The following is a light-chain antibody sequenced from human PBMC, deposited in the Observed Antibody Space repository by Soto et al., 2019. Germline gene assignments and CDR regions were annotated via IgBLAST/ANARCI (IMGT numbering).Light chain of an antibody. CDR3: QQFDSFRWT. CDR2: GAS. Sequence: EIVLTQSPGTLSLSPGERATLSCRASQSVSSNFLVWYQQKTGQTPRLLIYGASSRATGIPDRFSGSGYGTDFTFSISRLEPEDSAVYFCQQFDSFRWTFGQGTKV. J-gene: IGKJ1*01. CDR1: QSVSSNF. V-gene: IGKV3-20*01.